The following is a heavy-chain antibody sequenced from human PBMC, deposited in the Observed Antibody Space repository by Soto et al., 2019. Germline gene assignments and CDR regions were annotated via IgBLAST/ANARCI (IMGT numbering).Heavy chain of an antibody. V-gene: IGHV1-46*01. J-gene: IGHJ4*02. CDR2: INPSGGST. CDR3: AAGKEDFDWLLPYYFDY. CDR1: GYTFTSYY. D-gene: IGHD3-9*01. Sequence: ASVKVSCKASGYTFTSYYMHWVRQAPGQGLEWMGIINPSGGSTSYAQKFQGRVTMTKDMSTSTAYMELSSLRSEDTAVYYCAAGKEDFDWLLPYYFDYWGQGTLVTVSS.